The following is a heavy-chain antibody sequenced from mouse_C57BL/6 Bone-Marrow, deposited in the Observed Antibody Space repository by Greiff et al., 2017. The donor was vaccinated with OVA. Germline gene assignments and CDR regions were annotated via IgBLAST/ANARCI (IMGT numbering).Heavy chain of an antibody. CDR3: ARGHYGSSLWYFDV. CDR2: INYDGSST. J-gene: IGHJ1*03. V-gene: IGHV5-16*01. CDR1: GFTFSDYY. D-gene: IGHD1-1*01. Sequence: EVKLVESEGGLVQPGSSMKLSCTASGFTFSDYYMAWVRQVPEKGLEWVANINYDGSSTYYLDSLKSRFIISRDNAKNILYLQMSSLKSEDTATYYCARGHYGSSLWYFDVWGTGTTVTVSS.